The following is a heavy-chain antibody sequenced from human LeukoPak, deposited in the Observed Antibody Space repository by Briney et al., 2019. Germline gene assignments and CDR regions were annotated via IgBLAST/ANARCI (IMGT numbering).Heavy chain of an antibody. D-gene: IGHD3-3*01. CDR2: ITPDGSGT. Sequence: GGSLRLSCAASGFSFSSSWIHWVRQAPGKGLVWVSRITPDGSGTDYADSVKGRFTISRDNAKNTLYLQMNSLRVEDTAVYYCAKSMSGPNDYWGQGTLVTVSS. V-gene: IGHV3-74*01. J-gene: IGHJ4*02. CDR1: GFSFSSSW. CDR3: AKSMSGPNDY.